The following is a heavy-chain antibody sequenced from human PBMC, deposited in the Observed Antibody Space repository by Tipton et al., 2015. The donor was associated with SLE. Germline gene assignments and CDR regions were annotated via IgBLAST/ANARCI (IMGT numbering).Heavy chain of an antibody. Sequence: LRLSCAASGFTVSSNYMSWVRQAPGKGLEWIGSIYYSGSTYYNPSLKSRVTISVDTSKNQFSLKLSSVTAADTAVYYCARLGAEDAFDIWGQGTMVTVSS. J-gene: IGHJ3*02. CDR1: GFTVSSNY. CDR2: IYYSGST. V-gene: IGHV4-39*01. CDR3: ARLGAEDAFDI. D-gene: IGHD3-16*01.